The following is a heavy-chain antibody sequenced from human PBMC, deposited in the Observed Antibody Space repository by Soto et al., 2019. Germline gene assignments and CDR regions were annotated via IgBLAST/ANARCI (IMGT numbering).Heavy chain of an antibody. D-gene: IGHD6-6*01. CDR3: ARDRRVRIAARLGNDYYYYGMDV. CDR2: INPSGGST. Sequence: QVQLVQSGAEVKKPGASVKVSCKASGYTFTSYYMHWVRQAPGQGLEWMGIINPSGGSTSYAQKCQGRVTITRDTSTSTVYMELSSRRSEDTAVYYCARDRRVRIAARLGNDYYYYGMDVWGQGTTVTVSS. V-gene: IGHV1-46*01. J-gene: IGHJ6*02. CDR1: GYTFTSYY.